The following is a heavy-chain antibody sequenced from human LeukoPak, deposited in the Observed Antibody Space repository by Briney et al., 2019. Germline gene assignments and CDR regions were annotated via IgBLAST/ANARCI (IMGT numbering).Heavy chain of an antibody. D-gene: IGHD3-3*01. CDR3: ARRTKYDFWSGEFDY. V-gene: IGHV5-51*01. CDR1: GYGFTTYW. J-gene: IGHJ4*02. CDR2: IYPGDSDT. Sequence: GESLKISCKGSGYGFTTYWIAWVRQMPGKGLEWMGIIYPGDSDTTYSPSFQGQVTISADKSISTAYLQWNSLKASDTAMYYCARRTKYDFWSGEFDYWGQGTLVTVSS.